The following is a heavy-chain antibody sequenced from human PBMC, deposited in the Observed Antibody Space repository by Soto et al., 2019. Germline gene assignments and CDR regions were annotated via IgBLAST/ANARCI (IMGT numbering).Heavy chain of an antibody. V-gene: IGHV1-18*01. Sequence: QVQLVQSAPEVQRPGDSVKVSCKTSGYTFTSYPYSWVRQAPGQGLEWMGWVNTYDGTTKIAQQFRDRITLTAAKSAVTVFMELRRLTSDDTAVYYCAREYYGTTTWIDYWGQGTLVAVSS. CDR3: AREYYGTTTWIDY. CDR2: VNTYDGTT. CDR1: GYTFTSYP. J-gene: IGHJ4*02. D-gene: IGHD1-7*01.